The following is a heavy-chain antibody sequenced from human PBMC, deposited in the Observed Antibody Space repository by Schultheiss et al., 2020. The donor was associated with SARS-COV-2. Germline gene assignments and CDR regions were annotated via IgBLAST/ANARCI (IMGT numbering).Heavy chain of an antibody. CDR3: ATDNGGSYYDY. J-gene: IGHJ4*02. CDR1: GITFSSSA. Sequence: GGSLRLSCAASGITFSSSAMSWVRQAPGKGQEWVGRIKSNSDGGTTDYAAPVKGRFTISRDDSKTTLFLEMNGLKTDDTAIYYCATDNGGSYYDYWGQGTLVTVSS. D-gene: IGHD1-26*01. CDR2: IKSNSDGGTT. V-gene: IGHV3-15*01.